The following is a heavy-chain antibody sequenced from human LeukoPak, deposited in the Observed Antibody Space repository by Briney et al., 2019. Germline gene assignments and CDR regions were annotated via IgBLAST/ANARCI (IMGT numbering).Heavy chain of an antibody. D-gene: IGHD3-3*01. J-gene: IGHJ6*02. CDR2: ISGSGGST. CDR3: AKDFGLGLLYPYSYYGLDV. V-gene: IGHV3-23*01. Sequence: PGGSLRLSCAASGFTFSSYAMSWVRQAPGKGLEWVSAISGSGGSTYYADSVKGRFTISRDNSKNTLYLQMNSLRAEDTAVYYCAKDFGLGLLYPYSYYGLDVWGQGTTVPVSS. CDR1: GFTFSSYA.